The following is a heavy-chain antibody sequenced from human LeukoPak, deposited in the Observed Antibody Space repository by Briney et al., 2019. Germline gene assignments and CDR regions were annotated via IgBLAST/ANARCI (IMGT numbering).Heavy chain of an antibody. D-gene: IGHD3-10*01. CDR1: GYTFSGTGWY. Sequence: ASVMVSRKASGYTFSGTGWYLYWLRQAPGQGLECMGWIYPYTGATHYAQKFQGRVAMTRDTSISTAYMELSRLRPDDTAVYYCARDGPAQMVDFDYWGQGTPVTASS. V-gene: IGHV1-2*02. CDR3: ARDGPAQMVDFDY. J-gene: IGHJ4*02. CDR2: IYPYTGAT.